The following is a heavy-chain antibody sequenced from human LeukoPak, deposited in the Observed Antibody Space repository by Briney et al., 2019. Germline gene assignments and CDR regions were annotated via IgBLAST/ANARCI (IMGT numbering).Heavy chain of an antibody. CDR2: INPNSGNT. D-gene: IGHD3-3*01. J-gene: IGHJ4*02. CDR1: GYTITSYG. V-gene: IGHV1-8*03. CDR3: ARGSFGWSGYYNLVDY. Sequence: ASVKVSCKASGYTITSYGFSWVRQAPGQGLEWMGWINPNSGNTGYAQKFQGRVTITRNTSISTAYMELSSLRSEDTAVYYCARGSFGWSGYYNLVDYWGQGTLVTVSS.